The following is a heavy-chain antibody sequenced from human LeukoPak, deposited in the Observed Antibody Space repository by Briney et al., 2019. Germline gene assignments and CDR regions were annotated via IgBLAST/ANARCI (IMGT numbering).Heavy chain of an antibody. CDR1: GGSISSYY. J-gene: IGHJ4*02. CDR3: ARARGVQLWLSGFDY. CDR2: IYYSGST. Sequence: PSETLSLTCTVSGGSISSYYWSWIRQPPGKGLEWIGYIYYSGSTNYNPSLKSRVTISVDTSKNQFSLKLSSVTAADTAVYYCARARGVQLWLSGFDYWGQGTLVTVSS. D-gene: IGHD5-18*01. V-gene: IGHV4-59*01.